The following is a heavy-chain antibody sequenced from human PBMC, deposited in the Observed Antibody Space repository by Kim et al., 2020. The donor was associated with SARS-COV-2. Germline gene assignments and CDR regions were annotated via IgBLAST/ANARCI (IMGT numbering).Heavy chain of an antibody. Sequence: GGSLRLSCAASGFTFSSYWMSWVRQAPGKGLEWVANIKQDGSEKYYVDSVKGRFTISRDNAKNSLYLQMNSLRAEDTAVYYCARDLPHSIAARSYWGQGTLVTVSS. CDR3: ARDLPHSIAARSY. D-gene: IGHD6-6*01. V-gene: IGHV3-7*01. CDR2: IKQDGSEK. CDR1: GFTFSSYW. J-gene: IGHJ4*02.